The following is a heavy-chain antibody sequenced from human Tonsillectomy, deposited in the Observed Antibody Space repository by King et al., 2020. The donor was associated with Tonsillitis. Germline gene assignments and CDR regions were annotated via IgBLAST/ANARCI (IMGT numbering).Heavy chain of an antibody. CDR3: AREIGGYCRGGSCYSN. CDR1: GFTVSSDY. V-gene: IGHV3-53*01. D-gene: IGHD2-15*01. Sequence: VQLVESGGGLIQPGGSLRLSCAASGFTVSSDYMSWVRQAPGKGLEWVSVIYSGGSTDYADSVKGRFTISRDNSKNTLYLQMNSLRAEVTAVYYCAREIGGYCRGGSCYSNWGQGTLVTVSS. CDR2: IYSGGST. J-gene: IGHJ4*02.